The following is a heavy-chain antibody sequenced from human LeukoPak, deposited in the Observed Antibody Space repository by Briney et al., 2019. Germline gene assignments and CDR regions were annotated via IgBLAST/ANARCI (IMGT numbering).Heavy chain of an antibody. CDR3: ARDRIEQQRTLGRSTSYYNYYYMDV. V-gene: IGHV3-20*04. Sequence: GGSLRLSCAASGFTFDDYGMSWVRQAPGKGLEWVSGINWNGGSTGYADSVKGRFTISRDNAKNSLYLQMNSLRAEDTAVYYCARDRIEQQRTLGRSTSYYNYYYMDVWGKGTTVTVSS. CDR2: INWNGGST. D-gene: IGHD6-13*01. J-gene: IGHJ6*03. CDR1: GFTFDDYG.